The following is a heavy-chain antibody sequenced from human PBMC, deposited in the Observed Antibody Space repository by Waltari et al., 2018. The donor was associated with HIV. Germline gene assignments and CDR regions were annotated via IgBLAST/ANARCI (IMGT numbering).Heavy chain of an antibody. CDR1: GGSINNGNYY. Sequence: QVQLQESGPGLVKPSQTLSLTCVVSGGSINNGNYYWNWIRQPAGKRTEWIGHIYFSGDTNDNPSLKSRITRSVDTSKNQFSLKLSSVTAADTAVYYCARRQRSGSYSRGFDSWGQGALVTVSS. V-gene: IGHV4-61*02. D-gene: IGHD1-26*01. J-gene: IGHJ4*02. CDR3: ARRQRSGSYSRGFDS. CDR2: IYFSGDT.